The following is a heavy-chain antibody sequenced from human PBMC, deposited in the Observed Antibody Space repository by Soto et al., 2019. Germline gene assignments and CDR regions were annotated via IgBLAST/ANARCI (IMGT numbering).Heavy chain of an antibody. J-gene: IGHJ4*02. CDR3: ARGGYSSSWYHPYFDY. V-gene: IGHV4-59*01. D-gene: IGHD6-13*01. Sequence: QVQLQESGPGLVKPSETLSLTCTVSGGSISSYYWSWIRQPPGKGLEWIGYIYYSGSTNYNPSLKSRVTISVDTSKNQFXLKLSSVTAADTAVYYCARGGYSSSWYHPYFDYWGQGTLVTVSS. CDR2: IYYSGST. CDR1: GGSISSYY.